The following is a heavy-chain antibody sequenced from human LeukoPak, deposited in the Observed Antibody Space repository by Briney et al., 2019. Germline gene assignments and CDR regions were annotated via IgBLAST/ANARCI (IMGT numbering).Heavy chain of an antibody. V-gene: IGHV3-30*03. Sequence: GGSLRLSCAASGFTFSSYGMHWVRQAPGKGLEWVAVIPYDGSNKYYADSVKGRFTISRDNSKNTLFLQMNSLRAEDTAVYYCAADPFDYWGQGTLVTVSS. CDR1: GFTFSSYG. J-gene: IGHJ4*02. CDR3: AADPFDY. CDR2: IPYDGSNK.